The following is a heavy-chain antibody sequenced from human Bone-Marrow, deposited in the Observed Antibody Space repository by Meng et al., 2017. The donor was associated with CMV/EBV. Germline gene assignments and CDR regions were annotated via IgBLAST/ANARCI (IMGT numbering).Heavy chain of an antibody. CDR2: IYYSGST. Sequence: SETLSLTCTVSGGSISSYYWSWIRQPPGKGLEWIGYIYYSGSTNYNPSLKSRVTISVDTSKNQFSLKLSSVTAADTAVYYCARDRGEQLLQGSWFDPWGQGTLVTVSS. J-gene: IGHJ5*02. V-gene: IGHV4-59*01. CDR3: ARDRGEQLLQGSWFDP. D-gene: IGHD2-2*01. CDR1: GGSISSYY.